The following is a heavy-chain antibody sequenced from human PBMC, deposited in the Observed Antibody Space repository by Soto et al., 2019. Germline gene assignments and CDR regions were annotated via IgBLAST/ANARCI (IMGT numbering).Heavy chain of an antibody. CDR1: GYSFTSLD. CDR2: MQPSTGRT. V-gene: IGHV1-8*01. D-gene: IGHD5-18*01. J-gene: IGHJ4*02. CDR3: DSGPNGDY. Sequence: ASVKVSCKASGYSFTSLDINWVRQTAGQGLEWMGWMQPSTGRTGYAQKFQGRVTMTRDTSINTAYMEPVDTATYYCVRRQRDSGPNGDYWGQGILVTVSS.